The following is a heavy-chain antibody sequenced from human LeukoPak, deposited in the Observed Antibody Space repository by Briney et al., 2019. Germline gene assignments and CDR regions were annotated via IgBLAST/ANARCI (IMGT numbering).Heavy chain of an antibody. CDR2: IFYSGSA. J-gene: IGHJ3*02. CDR1: GGSMSGYY. V-gene: IGHV4-59*08. Sequence: SETLSLTCSVSGGSMSGYYWSWIRQSPGKGLVWIGYIFYSGSANYNPSLKSRVTISVDMSKNQFSLELNSVTAADTALYYCARHFTYYYDSEGYPRDIFDIWGQGTMVTVSS. CDR3: ARHFTYYYDSEGYPRDIFDI. D-gene: IGHD3-22*01.